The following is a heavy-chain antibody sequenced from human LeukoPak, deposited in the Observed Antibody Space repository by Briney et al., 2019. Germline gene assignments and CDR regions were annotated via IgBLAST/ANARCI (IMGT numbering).Heavy chain of an antibody. CDR3: ASLRITMVRGVRAYGMDV. V-gene: IGHV3-23*01. CDR1: GFTYSSYA. J-gene: IGHJ6*02. D-gene: IGHD3-10*01. Sequence: PGGSLRLSCAASGFTYSSYAMSWVRQAPGRGLEWVSAISGSGGSTYYADSVKGRFTISRDNSKNTLYLQMNSLRAEDTAVYYCASLRITMVRGVRAYGMDVWGQGTTVTVSS. CDR2: ISGSGGST.